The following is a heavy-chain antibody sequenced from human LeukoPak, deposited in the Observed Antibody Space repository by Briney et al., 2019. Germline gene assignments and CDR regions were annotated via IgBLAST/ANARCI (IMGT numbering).Heavy chain of an antibody. D-gene: IGHD3-22*01. J-gene: IGHJ4*02. CDR1: GGSISSGGYY. CDR2: IYYSGST. CDR3: ARELHYDSSGYYAQFDY. V-gene: IGHV4-31*03. Sequence: SETLSLTCTVSGGSISSGGYYWSWIRQHPGKGLEWIGYIYYSGSTYYNPSLKSRVTISVDTSKNQFSLKLSSVTAADTAVYYCARELHYDSSGYYAQFDYWGQGTPVTVSS.